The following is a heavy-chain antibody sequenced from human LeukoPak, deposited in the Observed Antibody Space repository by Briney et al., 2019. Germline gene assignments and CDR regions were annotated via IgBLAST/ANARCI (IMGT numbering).Heavy chain of an antibody. CDR1: GDTFTGYY. V-gene: IGHV1-2*02. CDR3: PRPGEYSRGDPDAFDI. J-gene: IGHJ3*02. D-gene: IGHD2/OR15-2a*01. CDR2: IIPHSGSS. Sequence: ASVKVSCKASGDTFTGYYMHWVRQAPGQGFEWMGWIIPHSGSSNYAQKFQGRVTMTADKSPSTAYMEPSSLRSDDTAVYYCPRPGEYSRGDPDAFDIWGQGTMVTVSS.